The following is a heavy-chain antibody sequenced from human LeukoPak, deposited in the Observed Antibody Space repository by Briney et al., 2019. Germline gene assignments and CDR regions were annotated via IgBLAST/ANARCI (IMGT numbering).Heavy chain of an antibody. J-gene: IGHJ4*02. CDR1: GYTFTSYY. D-gene: IGHD3-22*01. CDR2: INPSGGST. V-gene: IGHV1-46*01. Sequence: ASVKVSCKASGYTFTSYYMHWVRQAPGQGLEWMGIINPSGGSTRYAQKFQGRVTMTRDTSTSTVYMEVSSLRSEDAAVYYCARDHDSSGYYRDWGQGTLVTVSS. CDR3: ARDHDSSGYYRD.